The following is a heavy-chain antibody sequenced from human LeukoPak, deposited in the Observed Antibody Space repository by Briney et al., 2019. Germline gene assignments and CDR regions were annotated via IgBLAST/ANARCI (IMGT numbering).Heavy chain of an antibody. Sequence: PGGSLRLSCVASGFTFSNYGMHWVRQVPGKGLEWVALIWYDGGNKYYLDSVKGRFTISRDNSKNTLYLQMNSLRAEDTAIYYCAREGPRGNSQFDYWGQGTLVTVSS. CDR1: GFTFSNYG. CDR2: IWYDGGNK. CDR3: AREGPRGNSQFDY. D-gene: IGHD4-23*01. J-gene: IGHJ4*02. V-gene: IGHV3-33*01.